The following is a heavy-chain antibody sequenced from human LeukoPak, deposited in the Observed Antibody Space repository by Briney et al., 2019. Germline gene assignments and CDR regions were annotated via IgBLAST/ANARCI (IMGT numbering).Heavy chain of an antibody. CDR3: AGSGPYDYVWGSYHFDY. Sequence: GGSLRLSCSASGFTFSSYAMHWVRQAPGKGLEYVSAISSNGGSTYYADSVKGRFTISRDNAKNSLYLQMNSLRAEDTAVYYCAGSGPYDYVWGSYHFDYWGQGTLVTVSS. D-gene: IGHD3-16*02. J-gene: IGHJ4*02. CDR1: GFTFSSYA. V-gene: IGHV3-64*04. CDR2: ISSNGGST.